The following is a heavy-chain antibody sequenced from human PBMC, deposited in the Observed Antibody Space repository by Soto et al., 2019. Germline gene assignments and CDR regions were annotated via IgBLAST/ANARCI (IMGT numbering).Heavy chain of an antibody. CDR3: ASGYYYDSSGYPPDYYYYGMDV. J-gene: IGHJ6*02. CDR2: IYYSGST. D-gene: IGHD3-22*01. CDR1: GGSISSGGYY. V-gene: IGHV4-61*08. Sequence: PSETLSLTCTVSGGSISSGGYYWSWIRQHPGKGLEWIGYIYYSGSTNYNPSLKSRVTISVDTSKNQFSLKLSSVTAADTAVYYCASGYYYDSSGYPPDYYYYGMDVWGQGTLVTVSS.